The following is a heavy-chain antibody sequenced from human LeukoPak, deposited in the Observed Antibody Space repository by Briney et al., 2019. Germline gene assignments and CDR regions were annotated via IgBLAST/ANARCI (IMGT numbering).Heavy chain of an antibody. J-gene: IGHJ4*02. Sequence: GGSLRLSCAGSGFTFSRYSINWVRQAPGKGLVWVSRISSDGSSTSYADSVKGRFTISRDNAKNTLYLQMNSLRAEDTAVYYCARTAYSDYSLGFWGQGTLVTVSS. V-gene: IGHV3-74*01. CDR2: ISSDGSST. D-gene: IGHD5-12*01. CDR1: GFTFSRYS. CDR3: ARTAYSDYSLGF.